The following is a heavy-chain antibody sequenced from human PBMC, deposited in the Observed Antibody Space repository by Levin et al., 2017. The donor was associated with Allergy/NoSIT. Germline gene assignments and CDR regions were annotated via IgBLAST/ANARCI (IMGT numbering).Heavy chain of an antibody. CDR2: VSPTERV. CDR1: GGFFSGYF. Sequence: SETLSLTCAVRGGFFSGYFWTWIRQPPGKGLEWIGDVSPTERVKYNPSLKSRVTILENTSKNEISLEVTSVTVADTAVYYCLNWGQCSGGSCSSVNWLDPWGQGTLVTVSS. V-gene: IGHV4-34*01. CDR3: LNWGQCSGGSCSSVNWLDP. D-gene: IGHD2-15*01. J-gene: IGHJ5*02.